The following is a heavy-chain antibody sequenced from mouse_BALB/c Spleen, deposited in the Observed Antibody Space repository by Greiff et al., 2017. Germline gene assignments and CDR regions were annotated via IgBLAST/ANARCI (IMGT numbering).Heavy chain of an antibody. D-gene: IGHD2-4*01. CDR2: INPSNGGT. V-gene: IGHV1S81*02. CDR1: GYTFTSYY. J-gene: IGHJ3*01. CDR3: TRGRGLPFAY. Sequence: QVQLQQSGAELVKPGASVKLSCKASGYTFTSYYMYWVKQSPGQGLEWIGEINPSNGGTNFNEKFKSKAIMTVDKSSSTAYMQLSSLTAEDSAVYYCTRGRGLPFAYWGQGTLVTVSA.